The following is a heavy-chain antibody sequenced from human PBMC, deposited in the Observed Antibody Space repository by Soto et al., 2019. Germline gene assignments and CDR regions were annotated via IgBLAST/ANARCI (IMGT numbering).Heavy chain of an antibody. V-gene: IGHV3-23*01. Sequence: GGSLRLSCAASGFTFSSYAMSWVRQAPGKGLEWVSAISGSGGSTYYADSVKGRFTISRDNSKNTLYLQMNSLRAEDTAVYYCAKDYVTYYYDSSGYFLCHFDYWGQGTLVTVSS. D-gene: IGHD3-22*01. CDR3: AKDYVTYYYDSSGYFLCHFDY. CDR1: GFTFSSYA. J-gene: IGHJ4*02. CDR2: ISGSGGST.